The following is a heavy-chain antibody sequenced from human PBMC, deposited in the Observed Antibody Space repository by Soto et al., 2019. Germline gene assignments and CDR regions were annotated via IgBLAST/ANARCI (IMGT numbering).Heavy chain of an antibody. CDR1: GGSFSGYY. CDR3: ARGADIVATITPSYDYIWGSYRQYYFDY. D-gene: IGHD3-16*02. J-gene: IGHJ4*02. CDR2: INHSGST. V-gene: IGHV4-34*01. Sequence: SETLSLTCAVYGGSFSGYYWSWIRQPPGKGLEWIGEINHSGSTNYNPSLKSRVTISVETSKNQFSLKLSSVTAADTAVYYCARGADIVATITPSYDYIWGSYRQYYFDYWGQGTLVTISS.